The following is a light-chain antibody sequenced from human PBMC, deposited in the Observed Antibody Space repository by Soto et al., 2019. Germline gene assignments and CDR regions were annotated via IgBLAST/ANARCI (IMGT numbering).Light chain of an antibody. Sequence: IQMTQSPSSLSASVGDRLTITCRASQGIRNDLGWYQQKPGKAPKLLIYATSSLHSGVPSRFSGSGSGPDFTLTISRLQPEDFATYYCQQSYSSPRTFGGGTKVEI. CDR3: QQSYSSPRT. V-gene: IGKV1-39*01. CDR2: ATS. CDR1: QGIRND. J-gene: IGKJ4*01.